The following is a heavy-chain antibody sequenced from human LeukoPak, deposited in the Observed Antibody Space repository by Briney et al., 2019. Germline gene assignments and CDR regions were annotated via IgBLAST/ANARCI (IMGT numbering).Heavy chain of an antibody. D-gene: IGHD2-2*01. CDR1: GYTFTGYY. CDR3: AREGCSSTSCLYYFDY. CDR2: INPNSGGT. V-gene: IGHV1-2*02. J-gene: IGHJ4*02. Sequence: ASVKVSCKASGYTFTGYYMHWVRQAPGQGLEWMGWINPNSGGTNYAQKFQGRVTMTRDTSISTAYMELSRLRSDDTAVYCCAREGCSSTSCLYYFDYWGQGTLVTVSS.